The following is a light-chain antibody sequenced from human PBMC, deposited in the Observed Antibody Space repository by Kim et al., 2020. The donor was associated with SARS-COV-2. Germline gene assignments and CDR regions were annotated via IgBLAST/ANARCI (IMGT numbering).Light chain of an antibody. Sequence: DSQMTQSPSSLSASVGDRVTITCRTSQDLNTYMNWYQQKPGKAPKLLIYAATSLQDGVPSRFSGNTSGTYFTLTINSLQPDDFATYYCQQSYDTPIFGQGTRLEMK. CDR3: QQSYDTPI. CDR2: AAT. J-gene: IGKJ5*01. V-gene: IGKV1-39*01. CDR1: QDLNTY.